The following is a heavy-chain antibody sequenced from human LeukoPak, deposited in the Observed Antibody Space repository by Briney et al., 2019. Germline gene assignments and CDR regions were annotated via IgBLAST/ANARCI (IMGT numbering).Heavy chain of an antibody. D-gene: IGHD1-26*01. V-gene: IGHV3-23*01. J-gene: IGHJ4*02. CDR3: VKDGAQPGYFFDL. CDR1: AFSFRGYA. CDR2: ISDGGGNT. Sequence: GGSLRLSCEASAFSFRGYAMSWVRQAPGKGLEWVSGISDGGGNTYYADSVKGRFTISRDNFRNTLYQQMHSLRAEDTALYFCVKDGAQPGYFFDLWGRGTLVTVSS.